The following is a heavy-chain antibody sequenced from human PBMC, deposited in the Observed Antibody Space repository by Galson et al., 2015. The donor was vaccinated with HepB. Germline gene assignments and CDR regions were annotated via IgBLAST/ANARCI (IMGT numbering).Heavy chain of an antibody. V-gene: IGHV3-74*01. Sequence: SLRLSCAASGFTFSHYWMHWVRQAPEKGLVWVSRINRDGRSTSYADSVKGRFTISRDNAKNTLYLQMSSLRAEDTAVYYCARYNWNDDHFDYCGQGTLVTVSS. CDR1: GFTFSHYW. CDR2: INRDGRST. J-gene: IGHJ4*02. CDR3: ARYNWNDDHFDY. D-gene: IGHD1-20*01.